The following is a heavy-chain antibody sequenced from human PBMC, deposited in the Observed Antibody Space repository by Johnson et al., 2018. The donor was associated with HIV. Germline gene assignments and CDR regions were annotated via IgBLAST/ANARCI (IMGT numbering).Heavy chain of an antibody. D-gene: IGHD4-17*01. CDR2: INWNGGST. CDR3: ARERAVTTKGYDEDAFDI. J-gene: IGHJ3*02. V-gene: IGHV3-NL1*01. Sequence: QMLLVESGGGVVQPGRSLRLSCAASGFTFSSYAMHWVRQAPGKGLEWVSGINWNGGSTGYADSVKGRLTISRDNSKNTLYLQMSSLRAEDTALYYCARERAVTTKGYDEDAFDIWGQGTMVIVSS. CDR1: GFTFSSYA.